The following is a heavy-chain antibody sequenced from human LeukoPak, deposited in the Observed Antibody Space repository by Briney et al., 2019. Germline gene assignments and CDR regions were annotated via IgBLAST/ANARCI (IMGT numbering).Heavy chain of an antibody. V-gene: IGHV1-46*01. J-gene: IGHJ4*02. CDR2: INPSGGST. Sequence: ASVKVSCKASGYTFTSYYMHWVRQAPGQGLEWMGIINPSGGSTSYAQKFQGRVTMTRDTSTSTVYVELSSLRSEDTAVYYCAREASGNYFDYWGQGTLVTVSS. CDR1: GYTFTSYY. D-gene: IGHD1-26*01. CDR3: AREASGNYFDY.